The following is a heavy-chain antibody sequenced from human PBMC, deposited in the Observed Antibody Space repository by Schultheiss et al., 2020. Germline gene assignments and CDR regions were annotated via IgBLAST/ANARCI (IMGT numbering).Heavy chain of an antibody. D-gene: IGHD6-19*01. CDR2: ISNSGDST. CDR1: GFTFSSYA. Sequence: GGSLRLSCAASGFTFSSYAMNWVRQAPGKGLEWVSGISNSGDSTYYADSVKGRFTISRDSSKNTLYLQMNSLKTENTAVYYCATVPARLVLYGWGQGTLVIVSS. V-gene: IGHV3-23*01. CDR3: ATVPARLVLYG. J-gene: IGHJ4*02.